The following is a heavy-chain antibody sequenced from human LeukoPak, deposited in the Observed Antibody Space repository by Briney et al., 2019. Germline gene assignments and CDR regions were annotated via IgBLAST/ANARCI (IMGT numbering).Heavy chain of an antibody. D-gene: IGHD3-22*01. Sequence: ASVKVSCKASGYTFSSYGISWVRQAPGQVLEWMGWISAYNGNTNYAQKLQGRVTMTTDTSTSTAYMELRSLRSDDTAVYYCARDYYDSSGYYRGGDYFDYWGQGTLVTVSS. V-gene: IGHV1-18*01. CDR2: ISAYNGNT. CDR3: ARDYYDSSGYYRGGDYFDY. CDR1: GYTFSSYG. J-gene: IGHJ4*02.